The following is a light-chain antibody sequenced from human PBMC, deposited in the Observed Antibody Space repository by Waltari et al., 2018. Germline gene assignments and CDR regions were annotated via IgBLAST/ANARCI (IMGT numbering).Light chain of an antibody. CDR3: QQRSNWVT. CDR2: AAS. Sequence: EIVLTQSPATLSLSPGERATLSCRASQSVSSYLAWYQQEPGQAPRRLIYAASNRATGIPARFSGSGSGTDFTLTISSLEPEDFAVYYCQQRSNWVTFGPGTKVDIK. CDR1: QSVSSY. J-gene: IGKJ3*01. V-gene: IGKV3-11*01.